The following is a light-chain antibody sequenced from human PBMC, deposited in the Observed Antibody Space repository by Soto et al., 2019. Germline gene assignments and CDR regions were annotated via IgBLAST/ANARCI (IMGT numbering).Light chain of an antibody. CDR1: QSVSSSY. J-gene: IGKJ1*01. V-gene: IGKV3-20*01. CDR2: GAS. CDR3: QQYGGSPAWT. Sequence: EIVLTQSPGTLSLSPGERATLSCRASQSVSSSYLAWYQQKPGQAPRLLIYGASSRATGIPDRFSGSGSGTDFTLTISRLEPEDLAVYYCQQYGGSPAWTFGQGTKVEIK.